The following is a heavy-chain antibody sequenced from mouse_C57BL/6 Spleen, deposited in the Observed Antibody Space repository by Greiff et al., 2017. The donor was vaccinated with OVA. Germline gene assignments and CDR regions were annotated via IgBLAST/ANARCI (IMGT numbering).Heavy chain of an antibody. CDR3: ARDYDGYYGGSYYFDY. V-gene: IGHV1-55*01. D-gene: IGHD2-3*01. Sequence: QVQLKQPGAELVKPGASVKMSCKASGYTFTSYWITWVKQRPGQGLEWIGDIYPGSGSTNYNEKFKSKATLTVDTSSSTAYMQLSSLTSEDSAVYYCARDYDGYYGGSYYFDYWGQGTTLTVSS. CDR1: GYTFTSYW. J-gene: IGHJ2*01. CDR2: IYPGSGST.